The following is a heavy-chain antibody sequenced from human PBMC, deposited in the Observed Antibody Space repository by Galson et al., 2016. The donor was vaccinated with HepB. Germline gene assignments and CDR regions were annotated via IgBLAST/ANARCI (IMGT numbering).Heavy chain of an antibody. CDR1: GFIFNSHT. V-gene: IGHV3-30*03. J-gene: IGHJ4*02. CDR2: ISHDGING. Sequence: SLRLSCAASGFIFNSHTMHWVRQETPGKGLEWVASISHDGINGKYADSLRGRLTISRDNSKNTVYLQMSSLIAEDTAVYYCATDAAVTLPGIYFEYWGQGTLVTVSS. CDR3: ATDAAVTLPGIYFEY. D-gene: IGHD6-25*01.